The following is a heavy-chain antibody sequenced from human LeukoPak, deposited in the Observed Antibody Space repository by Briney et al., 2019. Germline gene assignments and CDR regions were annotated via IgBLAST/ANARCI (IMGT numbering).Heavy chain of an antibody. CDR1: GYTFTSHG. D-gene: IGHD3-10*01. J-gene: IGHJ4*02. V-gene: IGHV1-18*01. CDR3: ARVLLWFGELTYYFDY. CDR2: ISAYNGNT. Sequence: GASVKASCKASGYTFTSHGISWVRQAPGQGLEWMGWISAYNGNTNYAQKLQGRVTMTTDTSTSTAYMELRSLRSDDTAVYYCARVLLWFGELTYYFDYWGQGTLVTVSS.